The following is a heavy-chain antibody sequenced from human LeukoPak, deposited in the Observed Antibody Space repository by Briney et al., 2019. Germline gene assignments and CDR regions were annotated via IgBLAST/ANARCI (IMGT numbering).Heavy chain of an antibody. V-gene: IGHV3-21*01. CDR1: GFTFSSYG. J-gene: IGHJ4*02. Sequence: PGGSLRLSCAASGFTFSSYGMHWVRQAPGKGLEWVSSISSSSSYIYYADSVKGRFTISRDNAKNSLYLQMNSLRAEDTAVYYCARDSMVRGVFDYWGQGTLVTVSS. CDR3: ARDSMVRGVFDY. CDR2: ISSSSSYI. D-gene: IGHD3-10*01.